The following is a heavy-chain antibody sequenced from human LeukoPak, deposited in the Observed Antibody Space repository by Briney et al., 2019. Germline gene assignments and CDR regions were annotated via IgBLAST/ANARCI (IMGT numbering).Heavy chain of an antibody. CDR1: GFTFSSYW. CDR2: IKQDGSEK. D-gene: IGHD3-10*01. Sequence: GGSLRLSCAASGFTFSSYWMSWVRQAPGKGLEWVANIKQDGSEKYYVDSVKGRFTISRDNAKNSLYLQMNSLRAEDTAVYYCARDYYYGSGSYYSFDYWGQGTLVTVSS. CDR3: ARDYYYGSGSYYSFDY. J-gene: IGHJ4*02. V-gene: IGHV3-7*01.